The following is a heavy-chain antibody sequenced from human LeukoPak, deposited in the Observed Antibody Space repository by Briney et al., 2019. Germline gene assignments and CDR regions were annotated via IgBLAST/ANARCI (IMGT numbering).Heavy chain of an antibody. V-gene: IGHV1-18*01. CDR2: ISAYNGNT. J-gene: IGHJ4*02. Sequence: ASVKVSCKASGYTFTSYGISWVRQAPGQGLEWMGWISAYNGNTNYAQKLQGRVTMTTNTSTSTACMELRSLRSDDTAVYYCARDGRRGRYSSSWYPFSFDYWGQGTLVTVSS. CDR3: ARDGRRGRYSSSWYPFSFDY. D-gene: IGHD6-13*01. CDR1: GYTFTSYG.